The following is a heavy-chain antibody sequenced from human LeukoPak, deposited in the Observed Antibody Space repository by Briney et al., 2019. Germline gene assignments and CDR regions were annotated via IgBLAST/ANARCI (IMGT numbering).Heavy chain of an antibody. Sequence: SETLSLTCAVYGGSFSGYYWGWIRQPPGKGLEWIGSIYYSGSTYYNPSLKSRVTISVDTSKNQFSLNLSSVTAADAAVYYCASEAASRYSYGSEIDYWGQGTLVTVSS. CDR3: ASEAASRYSYGSEIDY. CDR2: IYYSGST. V-gene: IGHV4-39*01. CDR1: GGSFSGYY. J-gene: IGHJ4*02. D-gene: IGHD3-10*01.